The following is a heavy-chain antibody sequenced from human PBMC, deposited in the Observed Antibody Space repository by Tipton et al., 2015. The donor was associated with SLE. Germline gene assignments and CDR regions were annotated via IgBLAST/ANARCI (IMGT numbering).Heavy chain of an antibody. CDR3: ARDRSSVSD. J-gene: IGHJ4*02. D-gene: IGHD5/OR15-5a*01. V-gene: IGHV4-59*12. CDR2: IHSSGTT. Sequence: TLSLTCTVSGGSISNFYWSWIRQPPGKGLEWIGYIHSSGTTNYNASLKTRLTISVDTSKNQFSLKLTSVTAADTAVYFCARDRSSVSDWGQGTQVIVSP. CDR1: GGSISNFY.